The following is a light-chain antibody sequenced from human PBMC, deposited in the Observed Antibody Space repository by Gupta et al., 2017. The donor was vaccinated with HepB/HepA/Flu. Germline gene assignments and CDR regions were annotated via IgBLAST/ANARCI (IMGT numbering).Light chain of an antibody. Sequence: DIQMTQSPSSLSASVGDRVTITCQASQEISNYLNWYQQKPGKAPKLLIYDASNLETGVPSRFSGSGSGTDFTFTISSLQPEDIATYYCQQDYNLPITFGGGTKVEIK. CDR2: DAS. J-gene: IGKJ4*01. V-gene: IGKV1-33*01. CDR1: QEISNY. CDR3: QQDYNLPIT.